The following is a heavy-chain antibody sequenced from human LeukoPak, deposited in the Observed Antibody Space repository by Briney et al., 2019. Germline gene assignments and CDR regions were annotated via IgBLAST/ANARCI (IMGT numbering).Heavy chain of an antibody. Sequence: SVKVSCKASGFTFTSRSAVQWVRQARGQRLEWIGWIVVGSDNTNYAQKFQEGVTITRDMSTSTAYMELSSLTSEDTAVYYCAAPYSSTWFDYWGQGTLVTVSS. V-gene: IGHV1-58*01. J-gene: IGHJ4*02. CDR2: IVVGSDNT. CDR3: AAPYSSTWFDY. CDR1: GFTFTSRSA. D-gene: IGHD6-13*01.